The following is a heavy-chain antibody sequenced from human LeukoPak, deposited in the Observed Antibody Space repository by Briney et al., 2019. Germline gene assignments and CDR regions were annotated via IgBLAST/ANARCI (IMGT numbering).Heavy chain of an antibody. J-gene: IGHJ4*02. CDR3: ARGKLVPDY. Sequence: TSETLSLTCAVYGGSFSGYYWSWIRQPPGKGLEWIGEINHSGSTNYNPSLKSRVTISVDTSKNQFSLKLSSVTAADTAVYYCARGKLVPDYWGQGTLVTVSS. CDR1: GGSFSGYY. D-gene: IGHD6-13*01. V-gene: IGHV4-34*01. CDR2: INHSGST.